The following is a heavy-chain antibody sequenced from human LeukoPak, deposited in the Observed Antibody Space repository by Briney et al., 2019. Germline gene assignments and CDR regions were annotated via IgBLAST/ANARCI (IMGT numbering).Heavy chain of an antibody. D-gene: IGHD5/OR15-5a*01. J-gene: IGHJ1*01. CDR2: IYFGGTT. Sequence: GGSLCFSCAASGFTVSSNYMTWVRQAPGQGLEWVSVIYFGGTTYYSDSVKGRFTISRDNSKNTVYLQMNSLRVEDTAVYYCARGDGVYENWGQGTLVTVSS. CDR3: ARGDGVYEN. CDR1: GFTVSSNY. V-gene: IGHV3-53*01.